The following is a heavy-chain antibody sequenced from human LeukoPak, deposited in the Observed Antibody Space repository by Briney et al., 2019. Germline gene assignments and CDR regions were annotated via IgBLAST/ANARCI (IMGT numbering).Heavy chain of an antibody. V-gene: IGHV3-30-3*01. CDR3: ARDPIVAAPDYFDP. CDR2: IAHDETHI. Sequence: PGRSLRLSCAASGFSFRNYAMHWVRQAPGKGLEWVAVIAHDETHIYYADSVRGRFTISRDNSRNNLDLQMNSLRVEDTAVYYCARDPIVAAPDYFDPWGQGTQVIVSS. J-gene: IGHJ5*02. CDR1: GFSFRNYA. D-gene: IGHD1-26*01.